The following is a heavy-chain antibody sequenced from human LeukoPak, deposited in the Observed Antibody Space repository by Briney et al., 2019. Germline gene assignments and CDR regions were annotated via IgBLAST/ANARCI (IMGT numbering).Heavy chain of an antibody. J-gene: IGHJ5*02. D-gene: IGHD2-2*01. V-gene: IGHV3-33*01. CDR3: ARPVVPAAMPEWFDP. Sequence: GGSPRLSCAASGFTYNTHGMHWIRQAPGKGLEWVAFIWSSEDNKYYASSVEGRFTISRDNSKNTLFLQMNSLRAEDTAVYYCARPVVPAAMPEWFDPWGQGTLVTVSS. CDR1: GFTYNTHG. CDR2: IWSSEDNK.